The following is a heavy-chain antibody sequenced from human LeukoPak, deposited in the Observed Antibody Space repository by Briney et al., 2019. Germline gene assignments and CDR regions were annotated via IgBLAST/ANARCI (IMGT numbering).Heavy chain of an antibody. D-gene: IGHD6-19*01. Sequence: GGSLRLSCAASGFSFSSYAMSWVRQAPGKGLEWVSAISGSGGSTYYADSVKGRFTISRDNSKNTLYLQMNSLRAEDTAVYYCAKTYSSGWTKFDYWGQGTLVTVSS. V-gene: IGHV3-23*01. J-gene: IGHJ4*02. CDR3: AKTYSSGWTKFDY. CDR2: ISGSGGST. CDR1: GFSFSSYA.